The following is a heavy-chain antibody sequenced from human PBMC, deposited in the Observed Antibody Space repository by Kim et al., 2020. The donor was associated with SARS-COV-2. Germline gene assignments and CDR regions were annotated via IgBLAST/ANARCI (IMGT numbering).Heavy chain of an antibody. J-gene: IGHJ4*02. CDR3: ARASGPIMFYYFDY. V-gene: IGHV3-30-3*01. CDR1: GFTFSSYA. Sequence: GGSLRLSCAASGFTFSSYAMHWVRQAPGKGLEWVAVISYDGSNKYYADSVKGRFTISRDNSKNTLYLQMNSLRAEDTAVYYCARASGPIMFYYFDYWGQGTLVTVSS. D-gene: IGHD2-8*01. CDR2: ISYDGSNK.